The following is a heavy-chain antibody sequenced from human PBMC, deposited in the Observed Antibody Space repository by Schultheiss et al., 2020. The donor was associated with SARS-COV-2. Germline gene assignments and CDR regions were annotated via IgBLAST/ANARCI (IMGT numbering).Heavy chain of an antibody. D-gene: IGHD3-3*01. V-gene: IGHV3-64*04. CDR2: ISSNGGST. CDR1: GFTFSSYA. Sequence: GGSLRLSCAASGFTFSSYAMHWVRQAPGKGLEYVSRISSNGGSTYYADSVKGRFTISRDNSKNTLYLQMNSLRAEDTAVYYCARGGWSGLPGWFDPWGQGTLVTVSS. J-gene: IGHJ5*02. CDR3: ARGGWSGLPGWFDP.